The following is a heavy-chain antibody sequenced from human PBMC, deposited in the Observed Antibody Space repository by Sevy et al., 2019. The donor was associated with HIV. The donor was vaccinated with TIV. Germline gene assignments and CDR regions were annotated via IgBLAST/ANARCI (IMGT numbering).Heavy chain of an antibody. J-gene: IGHJ4*02. CDR3: ASKYYYDSSGYFLGY. CDR2: ISYDGSNK. V-gene: IGHV3-30*04. D-gene: IGHD3-22*01. CDR1: GFTFSSYA. Sequence: GGSLRLSCAASGFTFSSYAMHWVRQAPGKGLEWVAVISYDGSNKYYADSVKGRFTISRDNSKNTLYLQMNSLRAEDTAVYYCASKYYYDSSGYFLGYWGQGTLVTVSS.